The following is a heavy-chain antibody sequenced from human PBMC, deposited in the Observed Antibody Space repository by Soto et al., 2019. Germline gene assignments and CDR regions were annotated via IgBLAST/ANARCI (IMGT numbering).Heavy chain of an antibody. D-gene: IGHD1-26*01. J-gene: IGHJ4*02. V-gene: IGHV3-23*01. CDR1: GFTFSSYA. Sequence: HPGGSLRLSCAASGFTFSSYAMTWVRQAPGKGLEWVSAVSGSSATIFYVDSVKGRFTISRDNSRNTLYLQMNSLSAEDTAVYYSAKYRDSRAPPFDYWGQGILVTLSS. CDR3: AKYRDSRAPPFDY. CDR2: VSGSSATI.